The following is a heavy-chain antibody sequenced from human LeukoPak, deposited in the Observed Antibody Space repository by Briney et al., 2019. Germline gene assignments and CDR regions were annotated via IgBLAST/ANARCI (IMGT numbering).Heavy chain of an antibody. Sequence: GGSLRLSCSASGFTFSSYAMHWVRQAPGKGLEWVAVTGGSDDNTHYADSVKGRFSISRDTSENRLFLQMNSLRPDDSALYYCTKDLMTGFSSGWYLAYWGQGTLVTVSS. J-gene: IGHJ4*02. CDR1: GFTFSSYA. CDR3: TKDLMTGFSSGWYLAY. V-gene: IGHV3-23*01. CDR2: TGGSDDNT. D-gene: IGHD6-19*01.